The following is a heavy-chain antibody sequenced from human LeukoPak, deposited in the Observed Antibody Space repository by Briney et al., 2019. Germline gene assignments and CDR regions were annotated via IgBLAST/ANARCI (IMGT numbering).Heavy chain of an antibody. CDR3: AKDVSSSGWFAHYYYYMDV. J-gene: IGHJ6*03. D-gene: IGHD6-19*01. Sequence: GGSLRLSCAASGFTFSSYAMSWVRQAPGKGLEWVSAISGSGGSTYYADSVKGRFTISRDNSKNTPYLQMNSLRAEDTAVYYCAKDVSSSGWFAHYYYYMDVWGKGTTVTVSS. CDR1: GFTFSSYA. V-gene: IGHV3-23*01. CDR2: ISGSGGST.